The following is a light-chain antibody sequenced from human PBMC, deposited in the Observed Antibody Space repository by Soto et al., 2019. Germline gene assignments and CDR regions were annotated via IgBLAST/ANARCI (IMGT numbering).Light chain of an antibody. V-gene: IGLV1-47*02. J-gene: IGLJ1*01. CDR3: AAWDDSLSAHV. CDR1: SSNVGRNH. CDR2: SSN. Sequence: QSVLTQPPSASGTPGQRVTISCSGISSNVGRNHVYWYQHLPGTAPKLLIYSSNQRPSGVPGRFSGSKSGSSASLAISGLRSEDEADYFCAAWDDSLSAHVFGTGTKLTVL.